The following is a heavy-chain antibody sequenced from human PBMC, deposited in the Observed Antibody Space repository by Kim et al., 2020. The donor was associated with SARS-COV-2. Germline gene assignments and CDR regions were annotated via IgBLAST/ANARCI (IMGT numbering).Heavy chain of an antibody. D-gene: IGHD3-16*01. V-gene: IGHV3-11*01. CDR2: ISSSGSTI. CDR3: ASEGPLGGANYYYYGMDV. J-gene: IGHJ6*02. CDR1: GFTFSDYY. Sequence: GGSLRLSCAASGFTFSDYYMSWIRQAPGKGLEWVSYISSSGSTIYYADSVKGRFTISRDNAKNSLYLQMNSLRAEDTAVYYCASEGPLGGANYYYYGMDVWGQGTTVTVSS.